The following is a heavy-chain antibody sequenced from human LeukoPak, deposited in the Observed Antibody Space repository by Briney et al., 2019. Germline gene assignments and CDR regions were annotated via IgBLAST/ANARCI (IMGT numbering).Heavy chain of an antibody. V-gene: IGHV3-53*01. CDR2: IYSGGNT. CDR3: ANPPRGDY. Sequence: PGGSLRLSCAASGFTVSRNYMSWVRQAPGKGLEWVSVIYSGGNTYYADFVKGRFTISRDNSKNTLYLQINSLTAEDTAVYYCANPPRGDYWGLGTLVTVSS. CDR1: GFTVSRNY. D-gene: IGHD3-10*01. J-gene: IGHJ4*02.